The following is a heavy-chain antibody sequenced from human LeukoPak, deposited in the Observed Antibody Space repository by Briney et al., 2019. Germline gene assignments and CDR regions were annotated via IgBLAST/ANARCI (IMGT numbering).Heavy chain of an antibody. CDR1: GFTFSSYS. CDR2: ISSSSSYI. D-gene: IGHD6-13*01. Sequence: PGESLRLSCAASGFTFSSYSMNWVRQAPGKGLEWVSSISSSSSYIYYADSVKGRFTISRDNAKNSLYLQMNGLRAEDTAVYYCARSFLSIAAAATDYWGQGTLVTVSS. V-gene: IGHV3-21*01. CDR3: ARSFLSIAAAATDY. J-gene: IGHJ4*02.